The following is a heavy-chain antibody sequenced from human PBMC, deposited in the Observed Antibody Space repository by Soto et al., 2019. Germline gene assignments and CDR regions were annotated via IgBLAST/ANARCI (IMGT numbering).Heavy chain of an antibody. CDR3: ASRHLPSYTSDY. CDR2: INDDGRRT. CDR1: GFTFSSYW. D-gene: IGHD2-2*01. V-gene: IGHV3-74*01. Sequence: EVQLVESGGGLVQPGGSLRLSCAASGFTFSSYWMHWVRQAPGKGLEWVSRINDDGRRTSYADSVKGRFTISRDNAKNTLYLQMNSLRDDDTAIYYCASRHLPSYTSDYWGQGTLVNVSS. J-gene: IGHJ4*02.